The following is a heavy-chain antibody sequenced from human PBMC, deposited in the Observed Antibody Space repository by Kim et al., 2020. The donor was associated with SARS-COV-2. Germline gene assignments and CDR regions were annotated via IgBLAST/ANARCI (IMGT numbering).Heavy chain of an antibody. J-gene: IGHJ6*02. Sequence: GGSLRPSCAASGFTFSSFDIHWVRQAPGKGLEWVAVIWYDGSNKKYADSVKGRFTISRDNSKNTLYLQMNSLRGEDTAVYYCAKQQMGGMDVRGQGTTVIVSS. CDR3: AKQQMGGMDV. CDR2: IWYDGSNK. V-gene: IGHV3-33*06. D-gene: IGHD2-8*01. CDR1: GFTFSSFD.